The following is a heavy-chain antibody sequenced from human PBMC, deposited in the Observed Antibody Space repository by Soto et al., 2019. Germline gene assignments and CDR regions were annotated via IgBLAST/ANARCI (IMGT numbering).Heavy chain of an antibody. J-gene: IGHJ4*02. CDR3: ARGMTPPGAPAWYYFDS. CDR1: GASIAGSSY. CDR2: FSLSGTT. Sequence: QVQLQESGPGLMKPSETLSLTCSVSGASIAGSSYWSWIRQPAGKGLEWIGRFSLSGTTNYSPSLMSRVTMSADVSKNQFSLRLTSVTAADTALYYCARGMTPPGAPAWYYFDSWGQGTLVTVSS. V-gene: IGHV4-4*07. D-gene: IGHD2-8*02.